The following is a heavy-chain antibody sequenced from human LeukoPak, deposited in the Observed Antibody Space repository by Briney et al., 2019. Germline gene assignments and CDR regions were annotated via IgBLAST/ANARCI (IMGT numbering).Heavy chain of an antibody. CDR3: ARGTMTYCSSTSCSFDP. D-gene: IGHD2-2*01. CDR2: ISSSSSYI. V-gene: IGHV3-21*01. CDR1: GFTFSSYS. Sequence: GGSLRLSCAASGFTFSSYSMNWVRQAPGKRLEWVSSISSSSSYIYYADSVKGRFTISRDNAKNSLYLQMNSLRAEDTAVYYCARGTMTYCSSTSCSFDPWGQGTLVTVSS. J-gene: IGHJ5*02.